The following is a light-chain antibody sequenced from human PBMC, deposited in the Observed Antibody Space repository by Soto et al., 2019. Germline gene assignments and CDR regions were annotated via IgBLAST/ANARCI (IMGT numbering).Light chain of an antibody. CDR1: QSVSSSY. Sequence: MVLTQSPGTLSLSPGARATLSCRASQSVSSSYLAWYQQKPGQAPRLLIYGASSRATGIPDRFSGSGSGTDFTLTISRLELEDFAVYYCQQYGSSPLMCGGGTKVDIK. J-gene: IGKJ4*02. V-gene: IGKV3-20*01. CDR2: GAS. CDR3: QQYGSSPLM.